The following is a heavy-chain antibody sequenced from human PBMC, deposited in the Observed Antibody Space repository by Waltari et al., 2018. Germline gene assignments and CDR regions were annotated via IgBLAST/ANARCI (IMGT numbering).Heavy chain of an antibody. J-gene: IGHJ4*02. CDR2: VDPADDKT. Sequence: VQLVQSGAEVKKPGASVKVSCKASGYTFTDYYMHWVQQAPGKGLEWMGRVDPADDKTIYAEKFQGRVTMTRDTSTSTVYMELSSLRSEDTAVYYCAREGGYNSDWGQGTLVTVSS. V-gene: IGHV1-69-2*01. CDR3: AREGGYNSD. CDR1: GYTFTDYY. D-gene: IGHD5-12*01.